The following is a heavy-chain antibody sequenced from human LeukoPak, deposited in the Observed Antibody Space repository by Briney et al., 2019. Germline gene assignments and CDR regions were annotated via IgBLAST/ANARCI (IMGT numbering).Heavy chain of an antibody. Sequence: TGGSLRLPCAASGFTFSSYWMHWVRQAPGKGLVWVSRINSDGSSTSYADSVKGRFTISRDNAKNTLYLQMNSLRAEDTAVYYCARWDVIYAFDIWGQGTMVTVSS. J-gene: IGHJ3*02. CDR1: GFTFSSYW. CDR2: INSDGSST. V-gene: IGHV3-74*01. D-gene: IGHD1-26*01. CDR3: ARWDVIYAFDI.